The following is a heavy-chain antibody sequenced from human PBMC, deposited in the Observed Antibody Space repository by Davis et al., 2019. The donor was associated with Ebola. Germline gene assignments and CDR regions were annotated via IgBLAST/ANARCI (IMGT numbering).Heavy chain of an antibody. V-gene: IGHV3-74*01. Sequence: GESLKISCAASGFTFSSYWMHWVRQAPGKGLVWVSRINSDGSSTSYADSVKGRFTISRDNAKNSLYLQMNSLRDEDTAVYYCARDSGSYYYYYYGMDVWGQGTTVTVSS. CDR3: ARDSGSYYYYYYGMDV. CDR2: INSDGSST. CDR1: GFTFSSYW. J-gene: IGHJ6*02. D-gene: IGHD1-26*01.